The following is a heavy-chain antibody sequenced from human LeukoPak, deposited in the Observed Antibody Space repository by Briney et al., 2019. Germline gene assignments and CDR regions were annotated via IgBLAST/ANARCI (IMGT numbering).Heavy chain of an antibody. CDR3: ATLRPRQQLVVDH. J-gene: IGHJ4*02. V-gene: IGHV3-48*03. CDR1: GFTISSYE. CDR2: ISSSGSTK. D-gene: IGHD6-13*01. Sequence: PGGSLRLSCAAPGFTISSYEMNWVRQAPGKGPEWGSYISSSGSTKYYADSVKGRFTISRDNALNSLYLQMSSLRDEDTAVYYCATLRPRQQLVVDHWGQETLVTVSS.